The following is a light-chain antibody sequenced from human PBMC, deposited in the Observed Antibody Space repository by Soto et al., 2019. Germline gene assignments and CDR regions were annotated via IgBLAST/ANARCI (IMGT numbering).Light chain of an antibody. V-gene: IGLV2-11*01. CDR3: CSYAGSYTGV. CDR1: SSDVGGYNY. CDR2: DVS. J-gene: IGLJ3*02. Sequence: QSALTQPRSVSGSPGQSVTISCTGTSSDVGGYNYVSWYQLHPGTAPKLTIYDVSKRPSGVPDRFSGSKSGNTASLTISGLQAEDEADYYCCSYAGSYTGVFGGGTKLTVL.